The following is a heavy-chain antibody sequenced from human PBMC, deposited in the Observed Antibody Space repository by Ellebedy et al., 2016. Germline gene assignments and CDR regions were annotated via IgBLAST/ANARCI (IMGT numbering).Heavy chain of an antibody. J-gene: IGHJ6*02. D-gene: IGHD4-17*01. Sequence: SETLSLXXTVSGGSISSGGYYWSWIRQHPGKGLEWIGYIYYTGSTNYNPSLKSRVTISVDTSKNQFSLKLSSVTAADTAVYYCARENRRTTVTTFYYGMDVWGQGTTVTVSS. CDR2: IYYTGST. V-gene: IGHV4-61*08. CDR1: GGSISSGGYY. CDR3: ARENRRTTVTTFYYGMDV.